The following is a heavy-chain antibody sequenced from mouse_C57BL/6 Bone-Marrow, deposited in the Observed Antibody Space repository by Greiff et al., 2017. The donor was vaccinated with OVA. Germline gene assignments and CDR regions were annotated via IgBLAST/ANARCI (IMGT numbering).Heavy chain of an antibody. D-gene: IGHD2-1*01. CDR3: TTFYGNYGGVY. J-gene: IGHJ3*01. CDR1: GFNIKDYY. CDR2: IDPEDGDT. V-gene: IGHV14-1*01. Sequence: VQLKESGAELVRPGASVKLSCTASGFNIKDYYMHWVKQRPERGLEWIGRIDPEDGDTEYAPKFQGKATRTVETSANTADLQLSSLTSEDTAVYDCTTFYGNYGGVYWGQGTLVTVSA.